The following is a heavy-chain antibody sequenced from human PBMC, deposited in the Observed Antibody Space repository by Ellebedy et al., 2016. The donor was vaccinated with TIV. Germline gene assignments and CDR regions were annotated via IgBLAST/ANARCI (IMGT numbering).Heavy chain of an antibody. CDR1: GFTFSDYY. Sequence: GGSLRLXCAASGFTFSDYYMSWIRQAPGKGLEWVSYISSSGSTIYYADSVKGRFTISRDNAKNSLYLQMNSLRAEDTAVYYCARDLVRYFDWLNHKNYGMDVWGQGTTVTVSS. D-gene: IGHD3-9*01. CDR3: ARDLVRYFDWLNHKNYGMDV. J-gene: IGHJ6*02. CDR2: ISSSGSTI. V-gene: IGHV3-11*04.